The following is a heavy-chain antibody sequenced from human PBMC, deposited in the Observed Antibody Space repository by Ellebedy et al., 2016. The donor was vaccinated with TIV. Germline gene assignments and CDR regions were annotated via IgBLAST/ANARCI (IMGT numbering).Heavy chain of an antibody. CDR2: ISYDGSNK. Sequence: GESLKISCAASGFTFSNYAIHWVRQAPGKGLEWVAVISYDGSNKYHADSVKGRFTISRDNSKNTLYLQMNSLRAEDTAVYYCARDDDDILTGRNAMDVWGQGTTVTVSS. V-gene: IGHV3-30-3*01. D-gene: IGHD3-9*01. J-gene: IGHJ6*02. CDR3: ARDDDDILTGRNAMDV. CDR1: GFTFSNYA.